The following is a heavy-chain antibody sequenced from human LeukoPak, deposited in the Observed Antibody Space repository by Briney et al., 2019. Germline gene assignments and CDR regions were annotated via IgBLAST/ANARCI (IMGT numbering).Heavy chain of an antibody. Sequence: ASVKVSCKASRYTFTSYYMHWVRQAPGQGLEWMGIINPSGGSTSYAQKFQGRVTMTRDTSTSTVYMELSSLRSEDTAVYYCARDGPGYCGGDCPPGDYWGQGTLVTVSS. J-gene: IGHJ4*02. CDR2: INPSGGST. CDR1: RYTFTSYY. CDR3: ARDGPGYCGGDCPPGDY. D-gene: IGHD2-21*02. V-gene: IGHV1-46*01.